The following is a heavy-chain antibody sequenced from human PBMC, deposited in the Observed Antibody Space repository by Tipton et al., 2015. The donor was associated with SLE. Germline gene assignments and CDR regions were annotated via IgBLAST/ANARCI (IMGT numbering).Heavy chain of an antibody. J-gene: IGHJ2*01. Sequence: TLSLTCAVYGGSFSGYYWTWIRQPPGKGLEWIGEINHSGNTNFNSSLKSRVTISLDTSRNQFSLKLTSVTAADTAVYFCARVPLGQRQTGYWYFDLWGRGTLVTVSS. CDR2: INHSGNT. D-gene: IGHD1/OR15-1a*01. CDR1: GGSFSGYY. CDR3: ARVPLGQRQTGYWYFDL. V-gene: IGHV4-34*01.